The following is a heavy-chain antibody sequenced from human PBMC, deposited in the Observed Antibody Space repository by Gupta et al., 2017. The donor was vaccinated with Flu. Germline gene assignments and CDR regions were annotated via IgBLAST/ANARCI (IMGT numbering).Heavy chain of an antibody. J-gene: IGHJ5*02. CDR1: GFTISTNY. Sequence: EVNLVESGGGLVQPGGSLRLSCAASGFTISTNYMTWVRQAPGKGLEWVSVIYSDGSSYYGDSVRGRDSISRDNAKNTVYLQMNNLRTEDTAMYYCARVTYTSSSTGDWIDPWGQGALVTVSS. D-gene: IGHD1-1*01. V-gene: IGHV3-66*02. CDR3: ARVTYTSSSTGDWIDP. CDR2: IYSDGSS.